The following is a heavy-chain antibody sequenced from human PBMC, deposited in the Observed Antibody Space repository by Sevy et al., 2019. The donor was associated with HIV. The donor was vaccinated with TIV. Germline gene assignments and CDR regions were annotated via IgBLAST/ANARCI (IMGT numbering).Heavy chain of an antibody. Sequence: GGSLRLSCAASGFTFSSYAMSWVRQAPGKGLEWVSAISGSGGSTYYADSVKGRFTISRDNSKNTLYLQMNSLRAEDTAVYYWANGYNYYYYGMDVWGQGTTVTVSS. V-gene: IGHV3-23*01. J-gene: IGHJ6*02. CDR2: ISGSGGST. D-gene: IGHD5-12*01. CDR3: ANGYNYYYYGMDV. CDR1: GFTFSSYA.